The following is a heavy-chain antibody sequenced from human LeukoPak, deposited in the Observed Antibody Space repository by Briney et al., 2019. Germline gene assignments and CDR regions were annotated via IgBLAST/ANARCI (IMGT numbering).Heavy chain of an antibody. V-gene: IGHV4-30-2*01. CDR3: ARATITMVRGATRTRGAFDI. CDR1: GGSISSGGYS. CDR2: IYHSGST. Sequence: PSETLSLTCAVSGGSISSGGYSWSWIRQPPGKGLEWIGYIYHSGSTYYNPSLKSRVTISVDRSKNQFSLKLSSVTAADTAVYYCARATITMVRGATRTRGAFDIWGQGTMVTVSS. D-gene: IGHD3-10*01. J-gene: IGHJ3*02.